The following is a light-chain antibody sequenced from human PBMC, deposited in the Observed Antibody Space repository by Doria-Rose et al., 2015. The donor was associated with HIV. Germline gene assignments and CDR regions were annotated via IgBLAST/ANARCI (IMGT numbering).Light chain of an antibody. CDR1: SSDIGTYDF. CDR3: SSYAGSNIV. V-gene: IGLV2-8*01. J-gene: IGLJ2*01. CDR2: EVN. Sequence: SGSPGQSVTISCTGTSSDIGTYDFVSWYQQHPGKAPKLMIYEVNKRPSGVPNRFSGSKSGNTASLTVSGLQTEDEADYYCSSYAGSNIVFGGGTKLTVL.